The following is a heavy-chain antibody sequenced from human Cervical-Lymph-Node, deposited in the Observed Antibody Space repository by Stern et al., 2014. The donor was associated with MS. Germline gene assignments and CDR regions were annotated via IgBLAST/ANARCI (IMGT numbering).Heavy chain of an antibody. D-gene: IGHD2-15*01. CDR2: INPNSGGT. Sequence: VQLVQSRAEVKKPGASVKVSCKASGYTFTGYYMHWVRQAPGQGREWMGRINPNSGGTNYAQKFQGRVTMTRDTSISTDYMELSRLRSDDTAVYYCARSNYCSGGSCYYYYGMDVWGQGTTVTVSS. CDR3: ARSNYCSGGSCYYYYGMDV. V-gene: IGHV1-2*06. J-gene: IGHJ6*02. CDR1: GYTFTGYY.